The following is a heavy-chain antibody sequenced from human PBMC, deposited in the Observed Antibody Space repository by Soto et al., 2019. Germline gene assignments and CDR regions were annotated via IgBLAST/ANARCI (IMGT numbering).Heavy chain of an antibody. Sequence: PGGSLRLSCAASGFTFSSYGMHWVRQAPGKGLEWVAVIWYDGSNKYYADSVKGRFTISRDNSKNTLYLQMNSLRAEDTAVYYCARESYSSSEKHNWFDPWGQGTLVTVSS. CDR1: GFTFSSYG. D-gene: IGHD6-6*01. V-gene: IGHV3-33*01. J-gene: IGHJ5*02. CDR2: IWYDGSNK. CDR3: ARESYSSSEKHNWFDP.